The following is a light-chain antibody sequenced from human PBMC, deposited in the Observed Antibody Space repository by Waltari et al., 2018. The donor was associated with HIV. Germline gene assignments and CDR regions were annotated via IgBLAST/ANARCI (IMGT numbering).Light chain of an antibody. CDR3: QQSYTSPR. V-gene: IGKV1-39*01. CDR2: GVS. Sequence: DIQMTQSPSSLSAAVGDRVTITCRASRYISSYFNWYQHKPGNAPKLLIYGVSTLHSGVPSRFSGSGSATEFTLTISSLQPEDVATYYCQQSYTSPRFGQGTKVEI. J-gene: IGKJ1*01. CDR1: RYISSY.